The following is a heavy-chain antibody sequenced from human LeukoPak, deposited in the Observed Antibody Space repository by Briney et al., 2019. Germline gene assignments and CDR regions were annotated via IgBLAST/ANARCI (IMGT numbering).Heavy chain of an antibody. CDR2: IYYSGST. J-gene: IGHJ4*02. Sequence: PSETLSLTCTVSGGSISSSSYYWGWIRQPPGKGLEWIGYIYYSGSTYYNPSLKSRVTISVDTSKNQFSLKLSSVTAADTAVYYCARAPLYSGSYGNWGQGTLVTVSS. D-gene: IGHD1-26*01. V-gene: IGHV4-30-4*08. CDR3: ARAPLYSGSYGN. CDR1: GGSISSSSYY.